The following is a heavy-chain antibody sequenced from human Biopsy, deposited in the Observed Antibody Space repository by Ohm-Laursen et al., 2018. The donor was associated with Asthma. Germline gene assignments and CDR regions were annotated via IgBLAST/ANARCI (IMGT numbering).Heavy chain of an antibody. J-gene: IGHJ5*02. V-gene: IGHV1-69*13. CDR3: ARKAGSCISRTCYSLDL. Sequence: ASVKVSCKSLGGTFNTYVIGWVRQAPGQGLEWMGGINSVFGTTTYPQKFQERVTITADDSTSTVYMELSSLRSEDTAVYYCARKAGSCISRTCYSLDLWGQGTLVTVSS. D-gene: IGHD2-2*01. CDR1: GGTFNTYV. CDR2: INSVFGTT.